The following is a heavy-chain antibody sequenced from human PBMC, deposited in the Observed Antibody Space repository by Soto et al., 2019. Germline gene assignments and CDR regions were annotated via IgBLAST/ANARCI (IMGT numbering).Heavy chain of an antibody. Sequence: GGSLRLSCAASGFTFSSYGMHWVRQAPGKGLEWVAVISYDGSNKYYADSVKGRFTISRDNSKNTLYLQMNSLRAEDTAVYYCAKDYGDYENWNYGMDVWGQGTTVTVPS. V-gene: IGHV3-30*18. CDR2: ISYDGSNK. CDR1: GFTFSSYG. J-gene: IGHJ6*02. CDR3: AKDYGDYENWNYGMDV. D-gene: IGHD4-17*01.